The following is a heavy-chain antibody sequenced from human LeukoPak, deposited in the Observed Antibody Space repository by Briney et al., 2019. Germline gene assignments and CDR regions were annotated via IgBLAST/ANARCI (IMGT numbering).Heavy chain of an antibody. CDR3: ARDIISGVWFGNNLI. D-gene: IGHD3-10*01. CDR2: IQYDGSTK. Sequence: GGSLRLSCAASGFTFSSYGMHWVRQAPGKGLEWVAFIQYDGSTKYNADSVKGRFTISRDKSKNTLYLQMNSLRGEDTAVYYCARDIISGVWFGNNLIWGQGTLVTVSS. CDR1: GFTFSSYG. V-gene: IGHV3-30*02. J-gene: IGHJ4*02.